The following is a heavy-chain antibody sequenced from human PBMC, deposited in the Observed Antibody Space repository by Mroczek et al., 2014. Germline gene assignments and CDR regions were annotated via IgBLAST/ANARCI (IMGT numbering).Heavy chain of an antibody. CDR3: ARGVDYDFWSGYFDY. V-gene: IGHV4-59*01. Sequence: QVQLQQWGPGLVKPSETLSLTCTVSGGSISSYYWSWIRQPPGKGLEWIGYIYYSGSTNYNPSLKSRVTISVDTSKNQFSLKLSSVTAADTAVYYCARGVDYDFWSGYFDYWGQGTLVTVSS. CDR1: GGSISSYY. J-gene: IGHJ4*02. CDR2: IYYSGST. D-gene: IGHD3-3*01.